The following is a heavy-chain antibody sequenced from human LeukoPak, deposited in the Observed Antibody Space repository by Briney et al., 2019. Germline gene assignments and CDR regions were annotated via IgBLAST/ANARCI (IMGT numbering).Heavy chain of an antibody. V-gene: IGHV4-59*01. CDR2: IYYSGST. Sequence: ASETLSLTCTVSGGSIGSYYWSWIRQPPGKGLEWIGYIYYSGSTNYNPSLKSRVTISVDTSKNQFSLKLSSVTAADTAVYYCAREANYYDSSGYPQSTYYFDYWGQGTLVTVSS. J-gene: IGHJ4*02. CDR3: AREANYYDSSGYPQSTYYFDY. D-gene: IGHD3-22*01. CDR1: GGSIGSYY.